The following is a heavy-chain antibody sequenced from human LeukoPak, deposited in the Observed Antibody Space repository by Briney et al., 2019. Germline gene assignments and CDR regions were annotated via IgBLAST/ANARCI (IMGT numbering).Heavy chain of an antibody. J-gene: IGHJ4*02. CDR2: ISGSGGTT. V-gene: IGHV3-23*01. CDR1: GFTFSNYA. CDR3: AKEGTWDGNY. Sequence: QPGGSLRLSCAASGFTFSNYAMSWVRQGPGKGLEWVSGISGSGGTTYYADSVKGRFTISRDNSKNTLYLQLNSLRTEDTAVYYCAKEGTWDGNYWGQGALVTVS. D-gene: IGHD1-26*01.